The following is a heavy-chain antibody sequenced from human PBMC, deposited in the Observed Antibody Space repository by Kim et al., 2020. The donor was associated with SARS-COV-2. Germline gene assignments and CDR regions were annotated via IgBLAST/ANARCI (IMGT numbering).Heavy chain of an antibody. CDR2: INPSGGST. Sequence: ASVKVSCKASGYTFTSYYMHWVRQAPGQGLEWMGIINPSGGSTSYAQKFQGRVTMTRDTSTSTVYMELSSLRSEDTAVYYCAKTGSGRYYFDYWGQGTLVTVSS. CDR3: AKTGSGRYYFDY. CDR1: GYTFTSYY. J-gene: IGHJ4*02. V-gene: IGHV1-46*01. D-gene: IGHD2-8*02.